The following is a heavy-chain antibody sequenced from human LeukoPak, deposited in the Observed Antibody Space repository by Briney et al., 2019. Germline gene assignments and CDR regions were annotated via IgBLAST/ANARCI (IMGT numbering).Heavy chain of an antibody. CDR1: GSTFSSYA. V-gene: IGHV1-69*04. J-gene: IGHJ1*01. Sequence: PVKVSCKASGSTFSSYAISWVRQAPGQGLEWMGRIIPILGIANYAQKFQGRVTITADKSTSTAYMELSSLRSEDTAVYYCATRPEDYGDYYLSGEYFQHWGQGTLVTVSS. CDR3: ATRPEDYGDYYLSGEYFQH. CDR2: IIPILGIA. D-gene: IGHD4-17*01.